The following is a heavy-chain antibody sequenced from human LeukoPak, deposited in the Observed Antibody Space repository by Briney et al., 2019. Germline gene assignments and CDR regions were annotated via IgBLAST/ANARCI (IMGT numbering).Heavy chain of an antibody. D-gene: IGHD1-26*01. V-gene: IGHV4-30-4*08. J-gene: IGHJ2*01. CDR2: IYYSGST. Sequence: SQTLSLTCTVSGGSISSGDYYWSWIRQPPGKGLEWIGYIYYSGSTYYNPSLKSRVTISVDTSKNQFSTKLSSVTAADTAVYNCARDSGSYPGYWYFDLWGRGTLVTVSS. CDR1: GGSISSGDYY. CDR3: ARDSGSYPGYWYFDL.